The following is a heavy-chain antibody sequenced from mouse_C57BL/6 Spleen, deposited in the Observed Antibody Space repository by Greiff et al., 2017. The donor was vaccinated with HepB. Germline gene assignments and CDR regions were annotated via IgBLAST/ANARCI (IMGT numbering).Heavy chain of an antibody. D-gene: IGHD2-1*01. J-gene: IGHJ4*01. CDR2: INPNNGGT. CDR1: GYTFTDYN. Sequence: EVQLQESGPELVKPGASVKMSCKASGYTFTDYNMHWVKQSHGKSLEWIGYINPNNGGTSYNQKFKGKATLTVNKSSSTAYMELRSLTSEDSAVYYCARFRYGNYAMDYWGQGTSVTVSS. V-gene: IGHV1-22*01. CDR3: ARFRYGNYAMDY.